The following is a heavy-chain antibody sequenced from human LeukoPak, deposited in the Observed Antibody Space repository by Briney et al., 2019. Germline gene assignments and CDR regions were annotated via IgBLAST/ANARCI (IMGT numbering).Heavy chain of an antibody. D-gene: IGHD1-26*01. CDR1: GFTFSSYG. Sequence: GGSLRLSCAASGFTFSSYGMHGVRQAPGKGLEWVAVIWYDGSNKYYADSVKGRFTISRDNSKNTLYLQMNSLRAEDTAVYYCARDQDSGHFDYWGQGTLVTVSS. CDR2: IWYDGSNK. CDR3: ARDQDSGHFDY. J-gene: IGHJ4*02. V-gene: IGHV3-33*01.